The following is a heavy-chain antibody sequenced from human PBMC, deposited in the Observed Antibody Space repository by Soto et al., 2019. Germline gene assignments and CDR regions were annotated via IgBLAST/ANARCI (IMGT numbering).Heavy chain of an antibody. CDR3: ARGPRGIAARIGTGMDV. D-gene: IGHD6-6*01. CDR1: GFTFSSYD. V-gene: IGHV3-13*05. J-gene: IGHJ6*02. CDR2: IGTAGDP. Sequence: EVQLVESGGGLVQPGGSLRLSCAASGFTFSSYDMHWVRQATGKGLEWVSAIGTAGDPYYPGSVKGRFTISRENAKNSLYLQMNSLRAGDTAVYYCARGPRGIAARIGTGMDVWGQGTTFTVSS.